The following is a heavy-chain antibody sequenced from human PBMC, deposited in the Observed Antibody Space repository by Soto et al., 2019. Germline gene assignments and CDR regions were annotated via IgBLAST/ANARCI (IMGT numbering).Heavy chain of an antibody. D-gene: IGHD3-9*01. V-gene: IGHV3-30-3*01. CDR1: GFTFSSYA. J-gene: IGHJ4*02. CDR3: ARESVPYFGHFDY. CDR2: ISYDGSNK. Sequence: QVQLVESGGGVVQPGRSLRLSCAASGFTFSSYAMHWVRQAPGKGLEWVAVISYDGSNKYYADSVKGRFTISRDNSKNTLYLQMNSLRAEDTAVYYCARESVPYFGHFDYWGQGTLVTVSS.